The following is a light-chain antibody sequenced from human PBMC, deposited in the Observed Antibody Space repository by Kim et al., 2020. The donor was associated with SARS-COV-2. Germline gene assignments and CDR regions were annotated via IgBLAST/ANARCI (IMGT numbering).Light chain of an antibody. CDR3: CSRASSGNHCI. J-gene: IGLJ2*01. V-gene: IGLV3-19*01. CDR2: AKN. Sequence: SSELTQDPAVSVALGQTVRLTCQGDSLRSYYATWYQQKPGQAPVLVLYAKNNRPPGIPDRFSCSYPGNTTSLTITSTPAEDEAEYYCCSRASSGNHCIFG. CDR1: SLRSYY.